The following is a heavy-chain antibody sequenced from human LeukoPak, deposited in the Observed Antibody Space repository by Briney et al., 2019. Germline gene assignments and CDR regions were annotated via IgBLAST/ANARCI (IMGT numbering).Heavy chain of an antibody. Sequence: SETLSLTCTVSGGSVSSGSYCWSWIRQPPGKGLEWIGYIYYSGGTNYNPSLKCRVTISIDTSKKQFSLRLSSVTAADTAVYYCARDSGSDYYGMDVWGQGTTVTVSS. CDR2: IYYSGGT. D-gene: IGHD5-12*01. V-gene: IGHV4-61*01. J-gene: IGHJ6*02. CDR3: ARDSGSDYYGMDV. CDR1: GGSVSSGSYC.